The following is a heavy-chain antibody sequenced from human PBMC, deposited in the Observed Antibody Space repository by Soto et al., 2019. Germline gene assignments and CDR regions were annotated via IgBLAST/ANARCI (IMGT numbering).Heavy chain of an antibody. D-gene: IGHD2-8*02. CDR3: ARDKITGLFDY. CDR1: GASISRYY. V-gene: IGHV4-59*01. CDR2: LYNTGST. J-gene: IGHJ4*02. Sequence: SETLSLTCTVSGASISRYYWSWIRQSPGKGLEWIGYLYNTGSTNYNPSLKSRVTISVDTSNNQFSLKMNSVTAADTAVYYCARDKITGLFDYWGQGTLVTVSS.